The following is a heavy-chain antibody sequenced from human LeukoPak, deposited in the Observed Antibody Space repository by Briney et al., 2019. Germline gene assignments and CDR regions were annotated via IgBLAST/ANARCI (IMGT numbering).Heavy chain of an antibody. J-gene: IGHJ4*02. Sequence: GGSLRLSCAASKFTFSSYSMNWVRQAPGKGLEWVSSINSYSSYIYYADSVKGRFTISRDNAKNSLYLQMNSLRAEDTAVYSCARFISSSWYFDYWGQGTLVTVSS. CDR3: ARFISSSWYFDY. CDR1: KFTFSSYS. CDR2: INSYSSYI. D-gene: IGHD6-13*01. V-gene: IGHV3-21*01.